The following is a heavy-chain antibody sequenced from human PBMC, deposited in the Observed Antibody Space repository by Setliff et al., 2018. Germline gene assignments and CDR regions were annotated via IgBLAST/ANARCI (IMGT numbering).Heavy chain of an antibody. CDR1: GFTFRAYG. Sequence: PGGSLRLSCEASGFTFRAYGMFWVRQAPGKGPEWVASIKEDGSQKYYVDSVKGRFTISRDNAKNSLYLQMNSLRAEDTAVYYCARDRGWWCFDNWGQGTLVTVSS. CDR2: IKEDGSQK. D-gene: IGHD2-21*01. J-gene: IGHJ4*02. CDR3: ARDRGWWCFDN. V-gene: IGHV3-7*01.